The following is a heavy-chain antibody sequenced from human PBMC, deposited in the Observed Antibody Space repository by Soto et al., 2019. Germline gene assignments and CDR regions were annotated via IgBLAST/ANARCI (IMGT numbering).Heavy chain of an antibody. CDR3: AMWKRYFDWLLPDY. J-gene: IGHJ4*02. CDR2: ISSSGSTI. D-gene: IGHD3-9*01. CDR1: GFTFSSYE. V-gene: IGHV3-48*03. Sequence: PGGSLRLSCAASGFTFSSYEMNWVRQAPGKGLEWVSYISSSGSTIYYADSVKGRFTISRDNAKNSLYLQMNSLRAEDTAVYYCAMWKRYFDWLLPDYWGQGTLVTVSS.